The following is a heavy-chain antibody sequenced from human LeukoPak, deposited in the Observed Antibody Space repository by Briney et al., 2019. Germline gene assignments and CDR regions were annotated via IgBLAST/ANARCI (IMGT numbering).Heavy chain of an antibody. CDR1: GFTFSSYA. V-gene: IGHV3-23*01. CDR2: ISGSGDNT. D-gene: IGHD4-17*01. J-gene: IGHJ4*02. Sequence: GGSLRLSCAASGFTFSSYAMSWVRQAPGKGLEWVSSISGSGDNTYYAASVKDRFSISRDNSKTTVSLQMNSLRAEDTAVYYCAKGRGTAVTSAANYWGQGTLVTVSS. CDR3: AKGRGTAVTSAANY.